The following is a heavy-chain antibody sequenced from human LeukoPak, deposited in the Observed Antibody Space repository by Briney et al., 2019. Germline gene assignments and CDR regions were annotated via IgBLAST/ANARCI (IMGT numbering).Heavy chain of an antibody. CDR2: ISKDGSDK. CDR1: GLIFRNYA. CDR3: AKEYDGY. Sequence: PGGSLRLSCTASGLIFRNYAMTWVRQAPGKGLEWVAVISKDGSDKKYADSVKGRFIISRDNSRNTLYLQMNSLRAEDTAVYYCAKEYDGYWGQGTLVTVSS. J-gene: IGHJ4*02. V-gene: IGHV3-30*18. D-gene: IGHD2-8*01.